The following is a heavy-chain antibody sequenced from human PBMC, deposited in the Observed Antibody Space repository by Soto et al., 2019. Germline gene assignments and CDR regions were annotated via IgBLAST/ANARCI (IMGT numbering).Heavy chain of an antibody. D-gene: IGHD6-13*01. CDR3: PIGSPLVLNYYYYYCMDV. J-gene: IGHJ6*02. Sequence: QVQLQESGPGLVKPSGTLSLTCAVSGGSISSSNWCSRVRQPPGKGLEWIGEIYHSGSTNYNPSLKSRVTLSVDKSKNQFALKLSSVIAADTAVYYCPIGSPLVLNYYYYYCMDVWGQGTTVTVS. CDR2: IYHSGST. V-gene: IGHV4-4*02. CDR1: GGSISSSNW.